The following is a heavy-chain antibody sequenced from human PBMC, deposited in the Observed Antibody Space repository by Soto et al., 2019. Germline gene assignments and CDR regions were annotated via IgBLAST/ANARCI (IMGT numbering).Heavy chain of an antibody. CDR1: RWTFPRYG. CDR3: ARDYGDYVHAFDI. Sequence: AADPVSHLDCRWTFPRYGISLLGQAPGQGLEWMGWISAYNGNTNYAQKLQGRVTMTTDTSTSTAYMELRSLRSDDTAYYCCARDYGDYVHAFDIWGQGTMVTVSS. D-gene: IGHD4-17*01. J-gene: IGHJ3*02. CDR2: ISAYNGNT. V-gene: IGHV1-18*04.